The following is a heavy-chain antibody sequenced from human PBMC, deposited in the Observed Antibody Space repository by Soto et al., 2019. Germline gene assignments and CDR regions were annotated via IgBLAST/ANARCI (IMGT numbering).Heavy chain of an antibody. CDR1: GESISSYD. V-gene: IGHV4-59*08. CDR3: ARGSGDYYYYYYMDV. D-gene: IGHD4-17*01. Sequence: SETLALTCTVSGESISSYDGGGIRKPPGKGLEWIGYIYYSGSTNYNPSLKSRVTISVDTSKNQFSLKLSSVTAADTAVYYCARGSGDYYYYYYMDVWGKGTTVTVSS. CDR2: IYYSGST. J-gene: IGHJ6*03.